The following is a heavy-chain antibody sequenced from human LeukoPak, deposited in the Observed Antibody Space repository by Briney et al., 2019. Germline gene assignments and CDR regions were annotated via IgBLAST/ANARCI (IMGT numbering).Heavy chain of an antibody. Sequence: TSETLSLXCAVSGYSISSGYYWGWIRQPPGKGLEWIGSIYHSGSTYYNPSLKSRVTISVDTSKNQFSLKLSSVTAADTAVYYCARQGQDYDFWSGASPDYWGQGTLVTVSS. CDR3: ARQGQDYDFWSGASPDY. J-gene: IGHJ4*02. D-gene: IGHD3-3*01. CDR1: GYSISSGYY. V-gene: IGHV4-38-2*01. CDR2: IYHSGST.